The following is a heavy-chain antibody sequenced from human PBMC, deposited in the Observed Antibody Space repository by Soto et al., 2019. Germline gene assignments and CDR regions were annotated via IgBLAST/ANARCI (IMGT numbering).Heavy chain of an antibody. CDR3: ARAGHIVVVPAERFDY. V-gene: IGHV4-34*01. CDR2: INHSGST. D-gene: IGHD2-2*01. CDR1: GGSFSGYY. Sequence: SETLSLTCAVYGGSFSGYYWSWIRQPPGKGLEWIGEINHSGSTNYNPSLKSRVTISVDTSKNQFSLKLSSVTAADTAVYYCARAGHIVVVPAERFDYWGQGTLVTVSS. J-gene: IGHJ4*02.